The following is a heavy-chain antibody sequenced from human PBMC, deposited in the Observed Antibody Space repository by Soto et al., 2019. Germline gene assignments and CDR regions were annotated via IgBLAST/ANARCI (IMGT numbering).Heavy chain of an antibody. V-gene: IGHV1-69*13. Sequence: ASVKVSCKASGGTFSSYAISWVRQAPGQGLEWMGGIIPIFGTANYAQKFQGRVTITADESTSTAYMELSSLRSEDTAVYYCARERADSSSWFYGMDVWGQGTTVTVSS. J-gene: IGHJ6*02. D-gene: IGHD6-13*01. CDR1: GGTFSSYA. CDR3: ARERADSSSWFYGMDV. CDR2: IIPIFGTA.